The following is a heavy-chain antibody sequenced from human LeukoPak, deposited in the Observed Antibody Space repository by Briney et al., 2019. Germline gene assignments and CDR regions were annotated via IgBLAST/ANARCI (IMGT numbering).Heavy chain of an antibody. CDR1: GYTFTSYY. J-gene: IGHJ4*02. CDR3: ARDSPKVAVAGTSFDY. D-gene: IGHD6-19*01. V-gene: IGHV1-46*01. CDR2: INPSGGST. Sequence: ASVKVSCKASGYTFTSYYMHWVRQAPGQGLEWMGIINPSGGSTSYAQKFQGRVTMTRDTSTSTVYMELSSLRSEDTAVYYCARDSPKVAVAGTSFDYWGQGTMVTVSS.